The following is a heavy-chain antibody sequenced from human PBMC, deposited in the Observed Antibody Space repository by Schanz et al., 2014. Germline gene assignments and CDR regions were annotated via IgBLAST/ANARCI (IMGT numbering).Heavy chain of an antibody. D-gene: IGHD2-2*01. V-gene: IGHV3-23*01. CDR2: ISGSGETT. Sequence: EVQLLESGGGLVQPGGSLRLSCAASGFTFSSYAMSWVRQAPGKGLEWVSAISGSGETTYYADSVKGRFTISRDNSKNALYLQMNNLRAEDTAVYYCARDRVEASSYFDYWGHGTLVTVSS. J-gene: IGHJ4*01. CDR3: ARDRVEASSYFDY. CDR1: GFTFSSYA.